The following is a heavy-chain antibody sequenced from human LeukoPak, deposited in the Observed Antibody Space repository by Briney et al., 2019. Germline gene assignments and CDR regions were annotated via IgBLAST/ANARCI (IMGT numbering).Heavy chain of an antibody. CDR2: INPNSGGT. D-gene: IGHD5-24*01. V-gene: IGHV1-2*04. J-gene: IGHJ4*02. CDR1: GYTFTGYY. CDR3: ARAGTVEMTPLDY. Sequence: ASVKVSCKASGYTFTGYYMHWVRQAPGQGLEWMGWINPNSGGTNYAQKFQGWVTMTRDTSISTAYMELSRLRSDGTAVYYCARAGTVEMTPLDYWGQGTLVTVSS.